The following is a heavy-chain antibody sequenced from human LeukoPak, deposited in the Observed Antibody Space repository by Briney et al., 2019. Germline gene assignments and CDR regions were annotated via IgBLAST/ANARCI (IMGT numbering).Heavy chain of an antibody. V-gene: IGHV3-11*01. J-gene: IGHJ4*02. CDR3: AKDQTAAVGQLDY. CDR1: GFILSDYY. D-gene: IGHD6-13*01. CDR2: MSSSGGTI. Sequence: GGSLRLSCAASGFILSDYYMSWIRQAPGKGLEWVSYMSSSGGTIYYADSVKGRFTISRDNSQNTLYLHMNSLRAEDTAVYYCAKDQTAAVGQLDYWGQGTVVTVSS.